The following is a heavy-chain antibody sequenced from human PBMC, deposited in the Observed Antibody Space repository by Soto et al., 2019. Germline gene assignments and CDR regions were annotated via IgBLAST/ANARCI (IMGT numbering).Heavy chain of an antibody. CDR3: AGRNSLASVSLNFRELSNYKWIDP. J-gene: IGHJ5*02. CDR1: GGSFSCYY. Sequence: SETLSLTCAVYGGSFSCYYWSWIRQPPGKGLEWIGEIYHIGSTYYNPSLKSRVTISVDTSNNQFSLNLNSVTASDTAVYYCAGRNSLASVSLNFRELSNYKWIDPWGPGTLVTVSS. D-gene: IGHD3-16*02. V-gene: IGHV4-34*01. CDR2: IYHIGST.